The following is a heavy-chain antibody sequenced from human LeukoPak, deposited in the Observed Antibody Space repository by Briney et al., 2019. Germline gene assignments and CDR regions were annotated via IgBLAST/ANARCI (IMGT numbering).Heavy chain of an antibody. D-gene: IGHD3-3*01. Sequence: PSETLSLTCIVSGGSISSYYWSWIRQSPGKGLEWIGEGSESGGTKFNPSLKSRVTISADTSKNQFSLKLNSVTAADTAVYYCAKNGQSGFSFDPWGQGTLVTVSS. CDR2: GSESGGT. J-gene: IGHJ5*02. CDR1: GGSISSYY. CDR3: AKNGQSGFSFDP. V-gene: IGHV4-34*01.